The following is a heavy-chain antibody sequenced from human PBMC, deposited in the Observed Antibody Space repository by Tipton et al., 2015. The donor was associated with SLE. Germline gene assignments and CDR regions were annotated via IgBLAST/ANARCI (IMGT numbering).Heavy chain of an antibody. D-gene: IGHD6-19*01. V-gene: IGHV4-39*07. J-gene: IGHJ4*02. CDR1: GGYIKSTSYH. CDR3: ASSASGWFDY. Sequence: GLVKPSETLSLICTVSGGYIKSTSYHWGWIRQPPGKGLEWIGSIYYSGDTYYNPSLKTRVIMSVDTSNKQFSLKLTSVTAADTAVYYCASSASGWFDYWGQGTLVTVSS. CDR2: IYYSGDT.